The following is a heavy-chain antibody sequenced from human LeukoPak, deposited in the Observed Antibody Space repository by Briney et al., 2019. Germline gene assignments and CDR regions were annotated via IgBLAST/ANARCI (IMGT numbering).Heavy chain of an antibody. J-gene: IGHJ3*02. CDR3: AKVLYYYDSSGYDGAFDI. CDR2: ISGSGGST. V-gene: IGHV3-23*01. Sequence: SGGSLRLSCAASGFTFSSYAMSWVRQAPGKGLEWVSAISGSGGSTYYADSVKGRFTISRDNSKNTLYLQMNSLRAEDTAVYYCAKVLYYYDSSGYDGAFDIWGQGTMVTVSS. D-gene: IGHD3-22*01. CDR1: GFTFSSYA.